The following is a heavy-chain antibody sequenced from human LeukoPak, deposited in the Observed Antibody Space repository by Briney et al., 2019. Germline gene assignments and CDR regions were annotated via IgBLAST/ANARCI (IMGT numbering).Heavy chain of an antibody. Sequence: ASVKVSCKASGYSFSSYGITWVRQAPGQGLEWMGWIAAYSGDTNYAQKLQGRVTMTTDTSTSTAYLELRSLRSDDTAVYYCARLESGSYYGVAFDYWGQGTLVSVSS. J-gene: IGHJ4*02. V-gene: IGHV1-18*01. CDR1: GYSFSSYG. D-gene: IGHD1-26*01. CDR3: ARLESGSYYGVAFDY. CDR2: IAAYSGDT.